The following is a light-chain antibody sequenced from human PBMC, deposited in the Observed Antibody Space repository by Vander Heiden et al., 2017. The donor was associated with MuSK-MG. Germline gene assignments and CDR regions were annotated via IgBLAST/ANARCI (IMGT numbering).Light chain of an antibody. Sequence: QSALTQPRSVSGSPGQSVTISCTGTRSDVGGYNYVSCYQQHPVKPPNLMFYDVSKRPSGVPDRFSGSKSGNTASLTISGLQDEDEADYYCCSYAGSYTYVFGTGTKVTVL. CDR1: RSDVGGYNY. J-gene: IGLJ1*01. V-gene: IGLV2-11*01. CDR3: CSYAGSYTYV. CDR2: DVS.